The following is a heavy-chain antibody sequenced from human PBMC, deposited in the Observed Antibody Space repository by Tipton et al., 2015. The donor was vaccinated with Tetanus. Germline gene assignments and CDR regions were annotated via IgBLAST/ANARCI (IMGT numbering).Heavy chain of an antibody. V-gene: IGHV3-48*02. J-gene: IGHJ5*01. CDR2: ISYSSTSI. Sequence: SLRLSCAASGFSIRDFGMNWVRQAPGKGLGWVSYISYSSTSIYYADSVKGRFGVSRDNAKNSLYLQMNTLRDDDTAVYYCARRGEARANWFDSWGQGTLVTVSS. CDR1: GFSIRDFG. CDR3: ARRGEARANWFDS.